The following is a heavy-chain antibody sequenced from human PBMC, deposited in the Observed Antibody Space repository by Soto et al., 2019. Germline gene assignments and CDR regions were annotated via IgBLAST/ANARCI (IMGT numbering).Heavy chain of an antibody. CDR2: ISAYNGNT. J-gene: IGHJ4*02. V-gene: IGHV1-18*01. D-gene: IGHD1-26*01. Sequence: ASVKVSCKASGYTFTSYGISWVRQAPGQGLEWMGWISAYNGNTNYAQKLQGRVTMTTDTSTSTAYMELRSLRSDDTAVYYCARGHPERGPLYYFDYWTQGSLDTVSA. CDR3: ARGHPERGPLYYFDY. CDR1: GYTFTSYG.